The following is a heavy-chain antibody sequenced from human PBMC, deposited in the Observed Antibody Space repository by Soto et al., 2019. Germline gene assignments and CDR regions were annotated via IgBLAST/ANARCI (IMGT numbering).Heavy chain of an antibody. D-gene: IGHD4-4*01. Sequence: EVQLVESGGGLVQPGGSLKLSCAASGFTFSDSAMHWVRQASGKGLEWVGRIRSKGNNYATAYATSVEGRFTISRDDSEKTVYLQMNSLKTEDTAVYYCTRYSKSLNYHFDYWGQGALVTVSS. V-gene: IGHV3-73*02. J-gene: IGHJ4*02. CDR2: IRSKGNNYAT. CDR1: GFTFSDSA. CDR3: TRYSKSLNYHFDY.